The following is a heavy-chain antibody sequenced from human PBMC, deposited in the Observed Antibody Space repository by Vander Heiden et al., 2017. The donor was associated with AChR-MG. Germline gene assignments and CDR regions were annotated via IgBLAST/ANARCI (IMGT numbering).Heavy chain of an antibody. CDR2: ISGSGGST. Sequence: EVQLLESGGGLVQPEGSLRLSCAASGFTFSSYAMSWVRQAPGKGLEWVSAISGSGGSTYYADSVKGRFTISRDNSKNTLYLQMNSLRAEDTAVYYCAKGSPGNYYGSGSYPYYGMDVWGQGTTVTVSS. D-gene: IGHD3-10*01. CDR1: GFTFSSYA. V-gene: IGHV3-23*01. J-gene: IGHJ6*02. CDR3: AKGSPGNYYGSGSYPYYGMDV.